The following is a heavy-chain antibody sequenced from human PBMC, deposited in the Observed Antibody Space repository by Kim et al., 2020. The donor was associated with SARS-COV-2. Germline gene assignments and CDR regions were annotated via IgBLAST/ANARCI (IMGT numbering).Heavy chain of an antibody. J-gene: IGHJ3*02. D-gene: IGHD3-22*01. CDR2: IIPIFGTA. CDR1: GGTFSSYA. Sequence: SVKVSCKASGGTFSSYAISWVRQAPGQGLEWMGGIIPIFGTANYAQKFQGRVTITADESTSTAYMELSSLRSEDTAVYYCSRDLGLDHTMISAFDIWGQGTMVTVSS. CDR3: SRDLGLDHTMISAFDI. V-gene: IGHV1-69*13.